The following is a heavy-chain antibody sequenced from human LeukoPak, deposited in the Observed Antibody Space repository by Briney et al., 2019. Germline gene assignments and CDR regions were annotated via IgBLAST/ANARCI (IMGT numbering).Heavy chain of an antibody. D-gene: IGHD3-16*01. CDR2: VYYFGNA. CDR3: ATLKEGSYVES. V-gene: IGHV4-39*01. Sequence: PSETLSLTCSVSGGSIPTTRYYWGWIRQSPGMGLEWIGSVYYFGNAYYRPSLMSRATISIDTSKKRISLNLTSVTARDTGIYYCATLKEGSYVESWGQGTLVTVSS. J-gene: IGHJ4*02. CDR1: GGSIPTTRYY.